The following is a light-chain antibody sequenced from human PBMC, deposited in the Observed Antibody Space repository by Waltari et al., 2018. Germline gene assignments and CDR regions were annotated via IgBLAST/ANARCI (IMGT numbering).Light chain of an antibody. CDR1: SGSVSADHY. Sequence: QTVVTQEPSFSVSPGGTVTLTCSLSSGSVSADHYTNSYQQTPGQASRPLIYNTNLRSSGVPDRFSGSIIGNKAALTITGSQADDESDYYCLLYVASGVWVFGGGTKLTVL. V-gene: IGLV8-61*01. CDR3: LLYVASGVWV. CDR2: NTN. J-gene: IGLJ3*02.